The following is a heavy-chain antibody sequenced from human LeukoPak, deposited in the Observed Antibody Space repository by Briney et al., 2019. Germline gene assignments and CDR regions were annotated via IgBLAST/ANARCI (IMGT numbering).Heavy chain of an antibody. Sequence: GGSLRLSCAASGFTFSSYGMSWVRQAPGKGLEWVSAISSSGGSTYYADSVKGRSTISRDNSKNTLYLQMNSLRAEDTAVYYCAKDSRYSPYYFDYWGQGTLVTVSS. CDR2: ISSSGGST. V-gene: IGHV3-23*01. CDR1: GFTFSSYG. J-gene: IGHJ4*02. D-gene: IGHD6-13*01. CDR3: AKDSRYSPYYFDY.